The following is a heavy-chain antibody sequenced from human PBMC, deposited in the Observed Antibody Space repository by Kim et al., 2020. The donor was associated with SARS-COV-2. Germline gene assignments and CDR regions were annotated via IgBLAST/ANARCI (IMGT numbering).Heavy chain of an antibody. Sequence: SETLSLTCAVYGGSFSGYYWSWIRQPPGKGLEWIGEINHSGSTNYNPSLKSRVTISVDTSKNQFSLKLSSVTAADTAVYYCASQMRRTWTRYYYYGMDVWGQGTTVTVSS. CDR1: GGSFSGYY. D-gene: IGHD5-12*01. V-gene: IGHV4-34*01. J-gene: IGHJ6*02. CDR3: ASQMRRTWTRYYYYGMDV. CDR2: INHSGST.